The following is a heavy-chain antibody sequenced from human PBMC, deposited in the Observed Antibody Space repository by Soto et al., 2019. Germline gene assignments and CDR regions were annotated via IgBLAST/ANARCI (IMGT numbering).Heavy chain of an antibody. D-gene: IGHD6-13*01. CDR3: TRGPRATSAGTGAQ. Sequence: GGSLRLSCAASGFSFTNFAMSWVRQAPGKGLEWVARIYNDGTYADYADSVKGRFTISRDNAKDTLYLQMNDLRAEDSALYHCTRGPRATSAGTGAQWGKGPLVTVSS. V-gene: IGHV3-74*01. CDR2: IYNDGTYA. CDR1: GFSFTNFA. J-gene: IGHJ4*02.